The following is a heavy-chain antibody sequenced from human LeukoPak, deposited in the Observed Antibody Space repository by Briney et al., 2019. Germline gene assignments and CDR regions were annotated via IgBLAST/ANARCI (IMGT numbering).Heavy chain of an antibody. J-gene: IGHJ4*02. CDR2: INHSGST. CDR1: GGSFSGYY. Sequence: SETLSLTCAVYGGSFSGYYWSWIRQPPGKGLEWIGEINHSGSTNYNPSLKSRVTISVDTSKNQFSLKLSSVTAADTAVYYCARVPTYSYGLYYWGQGTLVTVSS. V-gene: IGHV4-34*01. D-gene: IGHD5-18*01. CDR3: ARVPTYSYGLYY.